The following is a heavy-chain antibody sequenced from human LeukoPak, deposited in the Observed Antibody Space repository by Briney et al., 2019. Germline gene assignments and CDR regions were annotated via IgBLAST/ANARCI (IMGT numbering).Heavy chain of an antibody. CDR3: ARYLVDTMIVDYHPLDY. CDR1: GGSLRSSSYY. CDR2: IYYSGST. V-gene: IGHV4-39*07. J-gene: IGHJ4*02. Sequence: SETLSLTCTVSGGSLRSSSYYWGWIRQPPGGGLVWFTSIYYSGSTYYNPSLKSLVTISVDTTKNQISLKLSSVTAADAAVYYCARYLVDTMIVDYHPLDYWGQGTLVTVSS. D-gene: IGHD3-22*01.